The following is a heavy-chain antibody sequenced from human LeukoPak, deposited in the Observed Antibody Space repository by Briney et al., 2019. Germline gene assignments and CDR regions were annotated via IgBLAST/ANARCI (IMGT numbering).Heavy chain of an antibody. V-gene: IGHV5-51*01. CDR3: ARLDRIAAAGREYDGWKDY. J-gene: IGHJ4*02. D-gene: IGHD6-13*01. CDR2: IYPGDSDT. CDR1: GYSFTSYW. Sequence: NHGESLKISCKGSGYSFTSYWIGWVRQMPGKGLEWMGIIYPGDSDTRYSPSFQGQVTISADKSISTAYLQWSSLKASDTAMYYCARLDRIAAAGREYDGWKDYWGQGTLVTVSS.